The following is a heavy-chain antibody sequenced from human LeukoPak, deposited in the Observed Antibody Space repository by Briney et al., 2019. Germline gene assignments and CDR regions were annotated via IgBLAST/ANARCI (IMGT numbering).Heavy chain of an antibody. V-gene: IGHV4-30-2*01. D-gene: IGHD5-18*01. CDR1: GGSISSGGHS. J-gene: IGHJ4*02. Sequence: SQTLSLTCAVSGGSISSGGHSWSWIRQPPGKGLEWIGYIYHSGSTYYNPSLKSRVTISVDRSKNQFSLKLSSVTAADTAVYYCASVDTAMGGLDYWGQGTLVTVSS. CDR3: ASVDTAMGGLDY. CDR2: IYHSGST.